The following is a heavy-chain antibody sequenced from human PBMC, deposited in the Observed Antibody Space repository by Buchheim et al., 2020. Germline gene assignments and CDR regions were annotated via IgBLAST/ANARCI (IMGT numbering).Heavy chain of an antibody. J-gene: IGHJ4*02. D-gene: IGHD2-15*01. CDR3: AKTRGYCSGDTCYQDY. V-gene: IGHV3-23*01. CDR1: GFTFSSYA. Sequence: EVQLLESGGGLVQPGGSLRLSCAASGFTFSSYAMSWVRQAPGKGLEWVSSISGSGDSTYYADSVKGRFTISRDNSKNTLCLQMNSLRADDTAVYYCAKTRGYCSGDTCYQDYWGQGTL. CDR2: ISGSGDST.